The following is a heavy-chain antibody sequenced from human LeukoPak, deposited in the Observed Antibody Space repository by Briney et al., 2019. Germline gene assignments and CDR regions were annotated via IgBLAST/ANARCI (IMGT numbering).Heavy chain of an antibody. D-gene: IGHD5-18*01. CDR2: INHSGST. J-gene: IGHJ4*02. V-gene: IGHV4-34*01. CDR3: ARGRVYGYELSY. Sequence: PSETLSLTCAVYGGSFSGYYWSWIRQPPGKGLEWIGEINHSGSTNYNPSLKSRVTISVDTSKNQFSLKLSSVTAADTAVYCCARGRVYGYELSYWGQGTLVTVSS. CDR1: GGSFSGYY.